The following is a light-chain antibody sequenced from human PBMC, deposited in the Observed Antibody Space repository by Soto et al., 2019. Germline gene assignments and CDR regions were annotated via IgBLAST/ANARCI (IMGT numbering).Light chain of an antibody. CDR1: QDITWW. J-gene: IGKJ4*01. V-gene: IGKV1-12*01. CDR3: QQYYSYPPNT. CDR2: GAS. Sequence: DIQMTQSPSSVSGSVGDRVTITSRASQDITWWLAWYQQKPGKAPKLLIYGASSLQSGVPSRSSGSGSGTDFTLTISCLQSEDFATYYCQQYYSYPPNTFGGGTNVDI.